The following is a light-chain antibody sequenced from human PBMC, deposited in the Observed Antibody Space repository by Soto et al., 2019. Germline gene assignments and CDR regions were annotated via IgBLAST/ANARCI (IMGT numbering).Light chain of an antibody. CDR3: QQSSSVPWT. CDR1: QSISSY. V-gene: IGKV1-39*01. Sequence: DIQMTQSPSSLSASVGDRVTITCRASQSISSYLNWYQQRPGKAPKLLIYAASSLQSGVPSRFSGSRSGTDFTLTISSLQPEDFATYYCQQSSSVPWTFGQGTKVESK. CDR2: AAS. J-gene: IGKJ1*01.